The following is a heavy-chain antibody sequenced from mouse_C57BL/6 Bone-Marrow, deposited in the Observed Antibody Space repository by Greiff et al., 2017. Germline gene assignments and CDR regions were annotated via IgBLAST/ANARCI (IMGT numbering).Heavy chain of an antibody. J-gene: IGHJ4*01. CDR3: AKNRLYYGSSLYAMDY. Sequence: VQLQQSGPGLVQPSQSLSITCTVSGFSLTSYGVHWVRQSPGKGLEWLGVIWRGGSTDYNAAFMSRLSITKDNSKSQVFFKMNSLQADDTAIYYCAKNRLYYGSSLYAMDYWGQGTSVTVSS. V-gene: IGHV2-5*01. CDR2: IWRGGST. CDR1: GFSLTSYG. D-gene: IGHD1-1*01.